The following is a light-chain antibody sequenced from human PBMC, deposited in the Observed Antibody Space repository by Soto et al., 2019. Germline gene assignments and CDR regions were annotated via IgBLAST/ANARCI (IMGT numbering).Light chain of an antibody. CDR1: QTVRY. CDR2: DAS. Sequence: EIVLTQSPATLSLSPGERATLSCRASQTVRYLAWYQQKPGQAPRLLIYDASNRAAGIPARFSGSGSGTDFTLIISTLEPEDFAVYYCQQYNNGPGFTFGPGTKVDIK. J-gene: IGKJ3*01. CDR3: QQYNNGPGFT. V-gene: IGKV3-11*01.